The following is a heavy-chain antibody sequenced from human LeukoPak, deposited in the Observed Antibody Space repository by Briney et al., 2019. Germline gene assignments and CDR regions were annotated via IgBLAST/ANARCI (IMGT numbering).Heavy chain of an antibody. CDR3: ARDSGTPFDP. D-gene: IGHD1-26*01. Sequence: PSETPSLTCTVSGYSISSGYYWGWIRQPPGKGLEWIGSIYHSGSTYYNPSLKSRVTISVDTSKNQFSLKLSSVTAADTAVYYCARDSGTPFDPWGQGTLVTVSS. V-gene: IGHV4-38-2*02. CDR2: IYHSGST. J-gene: IGHJ5*02. CDR1: GYSISSGYY.